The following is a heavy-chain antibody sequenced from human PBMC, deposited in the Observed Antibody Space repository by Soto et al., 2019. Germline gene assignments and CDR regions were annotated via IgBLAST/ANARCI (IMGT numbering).Heavy chain of an antibody. CDR1: GFSLSTSGMC. CDR3: ARDRVVTAITPLRGLYGMDV. CDR2: IDWDDDK. D-gene: IGHD2-21*02. J-gene: IGHJ6*02. V-gene: IGHV2-70*11. Sequence: SGPTLVNPTQTLTLTCTFSGFSLSTSGMCVSWIRQPPGKALEWLARIDWDDDKYYSTSLKTRLTISKDTSKNQVVLTMTNMDPVDTATYYCARDRVVTAITPLRGLYGMDVWGQGTTVTVSS.